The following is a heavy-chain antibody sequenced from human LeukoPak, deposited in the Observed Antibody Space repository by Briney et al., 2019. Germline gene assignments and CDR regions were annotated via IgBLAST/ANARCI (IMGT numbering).Heavy chain of an antibody. CDR3: AREKFNYDLLHYFDY. J-gene: IGHJ4*02. V-gene: IGHV4-34*01. D-gene: IGHD3-16*01. Sequence: SETLSLTCAVYGGSFSGYYWRWIRQPPGKGLEWIGSIYHSGSTYYNPSLKSRVTISVDTSKNQFSLKLSSVTAADTAVYYCAREKFNYDLLHYFDYWGQGTLVTVSS. CDR1: GGSFSGYY. CDR2: IYHSGST.